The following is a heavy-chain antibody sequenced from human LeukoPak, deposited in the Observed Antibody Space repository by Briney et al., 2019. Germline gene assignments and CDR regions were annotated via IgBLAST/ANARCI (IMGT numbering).Heavy chain of an antibody. Sequence: GGSPRLSCAASGFTFSSYGMHWVRQAPGKGLEWVAVISYDGSNKYYADSVKGRFTISRDNSKNTLYLQMNSLRAEDTAVYYCARAGNDYGDHVSYWGQGTLVTVSS. V-gene: IGHV3-30*03. CDR3: ARAGNDYGDHVSY. D-gene: IGHD4-17*01. CDR2: ISYDGSNK. J-gene: IGHJ4*02. CDR1: GFTFSSYG.